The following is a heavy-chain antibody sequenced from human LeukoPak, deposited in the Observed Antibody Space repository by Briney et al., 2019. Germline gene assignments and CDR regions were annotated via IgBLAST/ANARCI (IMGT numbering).Heavy chain of an antibody. V-gene: IGHV3-48*03. Sequence: GGSLRLSRAASGFTFSSYEMNWVRQAPGKGLEWVSYISSSGSTIYYADSVKGRFTISRDNAKNSLYLQMNSLRAEDTAVYYCASCSGGSCYYYYMDVWGKGTTVTVSS. J-gene: IGHJ6*03. CDR1: GFTFSSYE. D-gene: IGHD2-15*01. CDR3: ASCSGGSCYYYYMDV. CDR2: ISSSGSTI.